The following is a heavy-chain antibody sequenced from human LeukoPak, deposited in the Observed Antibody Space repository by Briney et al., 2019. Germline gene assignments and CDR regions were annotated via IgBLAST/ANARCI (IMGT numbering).Heavy chain of an antibody. V-gene: IGHV1-2*02. CDR3: ARGGELAANWFDP. Sequence: ASVKVSCKASGYTFTGYYMHWVRQAPGQGLEWIGWINPNSGGTNYAQKFQGRVTMTRDTSISTAYMELSRLRSDDTAVYYCARGGELAANWFDPWGQGTLVTVSS. J-gene: IGHJ5*02. CDR2: INPNSGGT. CDR1: GYTFTGYY. D-gene: IGHD1-26*01.